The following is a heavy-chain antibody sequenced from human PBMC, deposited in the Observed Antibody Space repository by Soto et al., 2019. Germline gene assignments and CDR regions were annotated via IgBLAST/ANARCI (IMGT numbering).Heavy chain of an antibody. J-gene: IGHJ3*02. D-gene: IGHD2-15*01. V-gene: IGHV3-73*01. CDR1: GFTFSGSA. Sequence: EVQLVESGGDLVQPGGSLRLSCAASGFTFSGSAMHWVRQASGKGLEWVGRIRSKYNSYATAYAASVKGRFTIYRDDSKNTAYLQMNSLRTEDTAVYYCTRQDPLTVVDNDAFDIWGQGTMVTVSS. CDR3: TRQDPLTVVDNDAFDI. CDR2: IRSKYNSYAT.